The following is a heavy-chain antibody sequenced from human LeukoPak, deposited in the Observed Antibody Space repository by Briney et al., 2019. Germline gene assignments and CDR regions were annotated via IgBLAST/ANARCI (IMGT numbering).Heavy chain of an antibody. CDR2: IYSGGST. V-gene: IGHV3-23*03. D-gene: IGHD3-3*01. Sequence: GGSLRLSCAASGFTFSSYAMSWVRQAPGKGLEWVSVIYSGGSTYYADSVKGRFTISRDNSKNTLYLQMNSLRAEDTAVYYCAKDVVDLPDYWGQGTLVTVSS. CDR1: GFTFSSYA. CDR3: AKDVVDLPDY. J-gene: IGHJ4*02.